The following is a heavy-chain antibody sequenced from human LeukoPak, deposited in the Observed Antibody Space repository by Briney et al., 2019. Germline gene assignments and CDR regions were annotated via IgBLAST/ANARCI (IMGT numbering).Heavy chain of an antibody. CDR1: GGSIRGSSYH. D-gene: IGHD5-18*01. CDR2: ISYTWHT. V-gene: IGHV4-39*01. J-gene: IGHJ4*01. Sequence: SETLSLTCSVSGGSIRGSSYHWGWIRQPPGKGLEWIGSISYTWHTYYNPSLTGRVFMSVDTPNNQFSLQVRSVTAADTAVYYCAPTYSYTSGGYGYWGHGTMVTVSS. CDR3: APTYSYTSGGYGY.